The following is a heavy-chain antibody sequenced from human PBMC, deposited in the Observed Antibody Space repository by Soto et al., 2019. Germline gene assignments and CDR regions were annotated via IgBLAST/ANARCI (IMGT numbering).Heavy chain of an antibody. V-gene: IGHV3-48*02. J-gene: IGHJ4*02. Sequence: EVQLVASGGGLVQPGGSPRLSCAASGFTFSSYSMNWVRQAPGKGLEWVSYISSSSSTIYYADSVTGRFTISRDTAKNSLYLHMNSLRDEDTAVSYCARGWVIFDYWGQGTLVTVSS. CDR1: GFTFSSYS. CDR3: ARGWVIFDY. CDR2: ISSSSSTI. D-gene: IGHD6-13*01.